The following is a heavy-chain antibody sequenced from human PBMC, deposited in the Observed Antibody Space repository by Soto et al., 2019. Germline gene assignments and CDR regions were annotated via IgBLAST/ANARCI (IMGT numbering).Heavy chain of an antibody. J-gene: IGHJ4*02. V-gene: IGHV1-69*01. D-gene: IGHD3-3*01. CDR3: VRDLEGTFYDFWSGYFDY. Sequence: QVQLVQSGAEVKKPGSSVKVSCKASGGTFSSYAISWVRQAPGQGLEWMGGIIPIFGTANYAQKFQGRVTITADESTSTAYMERSSLRSEDTAVYYCVRDLEGTFYDFWSGYFDYWGQGTLVTVSS. CDR1: GGTFSSYA. CDR2: IIPIFGTA.